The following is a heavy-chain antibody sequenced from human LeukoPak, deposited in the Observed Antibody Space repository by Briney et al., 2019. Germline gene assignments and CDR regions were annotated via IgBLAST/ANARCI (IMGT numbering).Heavy chain of an antibody. D-gene: IGHD6-13*01. CDR1: GYTFTNYY. J-gene: IGHJ5*02. Sequence: ASVKVSCKASGYTFTNYYMHWVRQATGQGLEWMGWMNPNSGNTGYAQKFQGRVTMTRNTSISTAYMELSSLRSEDTAVYYCARVEGSSSWYAYNWFDPWGQGTLLTVSS. V-gene: IGHV1-8*02. CDR2: MNPNSGNT. CDR3: ARVEGSSSWYAYNWFDP.